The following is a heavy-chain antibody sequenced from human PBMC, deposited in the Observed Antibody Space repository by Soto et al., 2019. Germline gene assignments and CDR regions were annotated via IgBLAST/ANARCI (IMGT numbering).Heavy chain of an antibody. CDR3: ARELDTAMVGGY. D-gene: IGHD5-18*01. CDR1: GFTFSSYG. Sequence: QVQLVESGGGVVQPGRSLRLSCAAYGFTFSSYGMHWVRQAPGKGLEWVAVRWYAGSIKYYADAVKGRVTIYRDNSKNTRYRQMNSLRAEDTAVYDFARELDTAMVGGYWGQGTLVTVSS. J-gene: IGHJ4*02. CDR2: RWYAGSIK. V-gene: IGHV3-33*01.